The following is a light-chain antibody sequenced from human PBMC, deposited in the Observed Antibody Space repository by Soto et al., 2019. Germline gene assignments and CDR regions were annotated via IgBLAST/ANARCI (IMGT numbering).Light chain of an antibody. CDR3: QQYEDYWT. CDR1: QSISNW. CDR2: DAS. J-gene: IGKJ1*01. V-gene: IGKV1-5*01. Sequence: DIQMTQSPSTLSASVGDRVTITCRASQSISNWLAWYQLKPGKAPKVLIYDASNLESGVPSRFSGSGSGTEFTLTNSSLQPDDFATYYCQQYEDYWTCGQGTKVEIK.